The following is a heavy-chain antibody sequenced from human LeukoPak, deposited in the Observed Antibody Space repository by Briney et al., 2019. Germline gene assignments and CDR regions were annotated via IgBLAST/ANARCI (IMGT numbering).Heavy chain of an antibody. J-gene: IGHJ4*02. CDR1: GFTFSSYS. D-gene: IGHD3-22*01. Sequence: PGGSLRLSCAASGFTFSSYSMNWVRQAPGRGLEWVAFIRYDGSNKYYADSVKGRFTISRDNSKNTLYLQMNSLRAEDTAVYYCAKTLLYYYDRGFDYWGQGTLVTVSS. V-gene: IGHV3-30*02. CDR3: AKTLLYYYDRGFDY. CDR2: IRYDGSNK.